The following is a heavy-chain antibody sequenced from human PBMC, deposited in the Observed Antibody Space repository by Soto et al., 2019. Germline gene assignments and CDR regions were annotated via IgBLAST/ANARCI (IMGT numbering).Heavy chain of an antibody. CDR1: GFTFNSYA. V-gene: IGHV3-30-3*01. J-gene: IGHJ6*02. Sequence: GSLRLSCAASGFTFNSYAMHWVCQAPGKGLEWVAIISYDGSIKYYADSVKGRFTISRDNSKNTLYLQMSSLRIEDTAVYYCARRYYDSSGYHSGYYYGMDVWGQGTTVTVSS. CDR3: ARRYYDSSGYHSGYYYGMDV. CDR2: ISYDGSIK. D-gene: IGHD3-22*01.